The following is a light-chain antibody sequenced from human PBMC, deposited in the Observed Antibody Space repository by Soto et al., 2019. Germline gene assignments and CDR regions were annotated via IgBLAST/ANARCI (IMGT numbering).Light chain of an antibody. CDR3: CSFADFTYV. CDR2: GYF. J-gene: IGLJ1*01. V-gene: IGLV1-40*01. CDR1: NSNIGADYD. Sequence: QSVLTQPPSVSGAPGQRVTISCTGSNSNIGADYDVHWYQHLPGTAPKLLIYGYFNRPSGVPDRFSGSKSGTSASLAITGLQAEDEADYYCCSFADFTYVFGTGTKVTVL.